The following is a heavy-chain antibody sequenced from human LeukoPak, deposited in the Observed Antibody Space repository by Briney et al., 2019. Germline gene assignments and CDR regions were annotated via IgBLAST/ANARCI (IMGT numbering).Heavy chain of an antibody. CDR1: GGSISSGDFY. CDR3: ARVFHCSYTSCYGLNWFDP. CDR2: IYYSGST. Sequence: PSETLSLTCTVSGGSISSGDFYWSWIRQPPGKGLEWIGYIYYSGSTYYNPSLKSRVTISVDRSKNQFSLKLSSVTAADTAVYYCARVFHCSYTSCYGLNWFDPXXXGTLVTVSS. D-gene: IGHD2-2*01. V-gene: IGHV4-30-2*01. J-gene: IGHJ5*02.